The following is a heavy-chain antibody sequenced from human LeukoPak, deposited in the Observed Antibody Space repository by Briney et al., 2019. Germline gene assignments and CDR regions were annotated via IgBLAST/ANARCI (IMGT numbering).Heavy chain of an antibody. CDR2: IIPILGIA. CDR3: ARGGYSSGWFYD. CDR1: GGTFSSYA. Sequence: SVKVSCKASGGTFSSYAISWVRQAPGQGLEWMGRIIPILGIANYAQKFQGRGTITADKSTSTAYMELSSLRSEDTAVYYCARGGYSSGWFYDWGQGTLVTVSS. D-gene: IGHD6-19*01. V-gene: IGHV1-69*04. J-gene: IGHJ5*02.